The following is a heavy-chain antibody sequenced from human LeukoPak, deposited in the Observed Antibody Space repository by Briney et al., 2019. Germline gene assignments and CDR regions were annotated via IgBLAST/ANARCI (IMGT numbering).Heavy chain of an antibody. CDR2: ISGSGGST. J-gene: IGHJ5*01. V-gene: IGHV3-23*01. CDR3: AREKFDS. Sequence: GGSLRLSCAASGFTFSSYAMGWVRQAPGKGLEWVSAISGSGGSTYYADSVKGRFTISRDNSNSLISLQMDNLTTEDTAVYYCAREKFDSWGQGTLVIVSP. CDR1: GFTFSSYA.